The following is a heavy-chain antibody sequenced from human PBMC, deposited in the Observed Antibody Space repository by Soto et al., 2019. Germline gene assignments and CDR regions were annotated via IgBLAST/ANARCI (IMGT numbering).Heavy chain of an antibody. CDR2: ISGSGGST. J-gene: IGHJ6*02. D-gene: IGHD3-3*01. CDR1: GFTFSSYA. V-gene: IGHV3-23*01. CDR3: AKDYDFWSGYPNSYGMDV. Sequence: GGSLRLSCAASGFTFSSYAMSWVRQAQGKGLEWVSAISGSGGSTYYADSVKGRFTISRDNSKNTLYLQMNSLRAEDTAVYYCAKDYDFWSGYPNSYGMDVWGQGTTVTVSS.